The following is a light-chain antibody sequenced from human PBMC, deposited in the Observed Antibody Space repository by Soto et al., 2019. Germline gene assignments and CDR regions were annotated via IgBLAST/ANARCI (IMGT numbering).Light chain of an antibody. CDR1: QSVSSSY. V-gene: IGKV3-20*01. CDR3: QQYGSSPPSIT. J-gene: IGKJ5*01. CDR2: GAS. Sequence: EIVLTQSPGTLSLSPGERATLSCRASQSVSSSYLAWYQQKPGQAPRLHIYGASSRATGIPDRFSGSGSGTDFTLTISRLEPEDFAVYYCQQYGSSPPSITFGQGTRLEIK.